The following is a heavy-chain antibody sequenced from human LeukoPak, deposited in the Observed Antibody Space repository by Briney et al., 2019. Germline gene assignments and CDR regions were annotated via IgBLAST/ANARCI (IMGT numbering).Heavy chain of an antibody. J-gene: IGHJ4*02. CDR1: TDSITSNW. CDR2: VHKSGST. CDR3: AKEVVGAPTPGAY. D-gene: IGHD1-26*01. V-gene: IGHV4-4*02. Sequence: PSETLSLTCAVSTDSITSNWWSWVRQPPGKGLEWIGEVHKSGSTNYYPSLQSRVTISIDKSKNQIALELTSVTAADTAVYYCAKEVVGAPTPGAYWGQGILVTVSS.